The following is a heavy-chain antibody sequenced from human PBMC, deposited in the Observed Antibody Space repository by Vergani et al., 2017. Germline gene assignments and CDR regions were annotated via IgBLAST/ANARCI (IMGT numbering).Heavy chain of an antibody. Sequence: EVQLVESGGGLVKPGGSLRLSCAASGFTFSIYAMSWVRQTPGKGLEWVSTIVGSGSNSYYADSVKGRFTISRDNSKNTVYVQMNILRAADTAVYYCARSGYCAHGVCYMTYYYYMDVWGKGTAVTVSS. D-gene: IGHD2-8*01. J-gene: IGHJ6*03. CDR3: ARSGYCAHGVCYMTYYYYMDV. CDR2: IVGSGSNS. V-gene: IGHV3-23*04. CDR1: GFTFSIYA.